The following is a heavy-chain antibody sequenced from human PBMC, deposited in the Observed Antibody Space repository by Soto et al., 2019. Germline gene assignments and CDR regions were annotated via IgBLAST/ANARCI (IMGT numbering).Heavy chain of an antibody. J-gene: IGHJ6*02. CDR2: ISGSGGST. D-gene: IGHD4-17*01. Sequence: LRLSCAASGFTFSSYAMSWVRQAPGKGLEWVSAISGSGGSTYYADSVKGRFTISRDNSKNTLYLQMNSLRAEDTAVYYCAKVSDYGSNYYYYGMDVWGQGTTVTVSS. V-gene: IGHV3-23*01. CDR3: AKVSDYGSNYYYYGMDV. CDR1: GFTFSSYA.